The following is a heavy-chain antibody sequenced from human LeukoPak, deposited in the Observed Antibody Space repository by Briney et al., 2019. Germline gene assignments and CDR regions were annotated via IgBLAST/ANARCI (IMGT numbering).Heavy chain of an antibody. Sequence: ALETLSLTCTVSGGSISSFYWSWVRQPAGKGLEWIGRLYTSGSTNYNPSLKSRVTMSADTSKNQFSLKLSSVTAADTAVYYCASDSSGYYPRFDYWGEGTLVTVSS. V-gene: IGHV4-4*07. CDR2: LYTSGST. CDR1: GGSISSFY. CDR3: ASDSSGYYPRFDY. J-gene: IGHJ4*02. D-gene: IGHD3-22*01.